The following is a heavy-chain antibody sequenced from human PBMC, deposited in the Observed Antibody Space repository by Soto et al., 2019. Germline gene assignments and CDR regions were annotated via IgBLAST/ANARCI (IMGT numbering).Heavy chain of an antibody. Sequence: SETLSLTCTVSGGSVSSGSYYWSWIRQPPGKGLEWIGYIYYSGSTNYNPSLKSRVTISVDRSKNQFSLKLSSVTAADTAVYYCARDSLRQGYTYYFDYWGQGTLVTVSS. V-gene: IGHV4-61*01. CDR1: GGSVSSGSYY. D-gene: IGHD5-18*01. J-gene: IGHJ4*02. CDR3: ARDSLRQGYTYYFDY. CDR2: IYYSGST.